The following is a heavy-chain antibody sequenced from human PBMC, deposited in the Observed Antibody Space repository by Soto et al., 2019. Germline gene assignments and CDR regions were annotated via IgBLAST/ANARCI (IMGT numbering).Heavy chain of an antibody. CDR3: ARATRNWFDP. J-gene: IGHJ5*02. V-gene: IGHV4-34*01. CDR1: GGSFSGYY. Sequence: PSETLSLTCAVYGGSFSGYYWSWIRQPPGKGLEWIGEINHSGSTNYNPSLKSRVTISVDTSKNQFSLKLSSVTAADTAVYYCARATRNWFDPWGQGTLVTVSS. CDR2: INHSGST.